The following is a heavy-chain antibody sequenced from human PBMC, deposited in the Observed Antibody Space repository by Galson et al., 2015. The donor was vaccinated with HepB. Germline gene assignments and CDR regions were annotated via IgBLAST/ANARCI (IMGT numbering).Heavy chain of an antibody. CDR2: IRYDGSNK. J-gene: IGHJ3*02. D-gene: IGHD3-10*01. V-gene: IGHV3-30*02. CDR3: AKDYLRPIWFGEPGAFDI. CDR1: GFTFSSYG. Sequence: SLRLSCAASGFTFSSYGMHWVRQAPGKGLEWVAFIRYDGSNKYYADSVKGRFTISRDNSKNTLYLQMNSLRAEDTAVYYCAKDYLRPIWFGEPGAFDIWGQGTMVTVSS.